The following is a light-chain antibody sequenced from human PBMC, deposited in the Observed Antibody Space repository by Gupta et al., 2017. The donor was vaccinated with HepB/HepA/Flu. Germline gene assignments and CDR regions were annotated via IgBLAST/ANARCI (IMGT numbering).Light chain of an antibody. V-gene: IGLV3-21*03. CDR3: QVWDTNTANVI. CDR2: GDS. J-gene: IGLJ2*01. CDR1: KIGSKS. Sequence: SYVVAQSLSVSVAPGKTATINCGGDKIGSKSVHWYLQKAGQAPVLVVYGDSGRPSGIPDRFSGSNSGNTATLTISRVEAGDEAAYYCQVWDTNTANVIFGGGTKLTVL.